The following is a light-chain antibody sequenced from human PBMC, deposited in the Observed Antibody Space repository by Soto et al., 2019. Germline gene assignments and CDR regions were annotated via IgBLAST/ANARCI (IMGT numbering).Light chain of an antibody. CDR1: SSDVGTYNY. CDR2: DIT. Sequence: QSALTQPRSVSGSPGQSVTISCTGTSSDVGTYNYVSWYQQHPGKAPKLMIYDITKRPSGVPDRFSGSKSGNTASLTISGLQAEDEAGYYCCSYAGSYTWVFGGGTKLTVL. CDR3: CSYAGSYTWV. J-gene: IGLJ3*02. V-gene: IGLV2-11*01.